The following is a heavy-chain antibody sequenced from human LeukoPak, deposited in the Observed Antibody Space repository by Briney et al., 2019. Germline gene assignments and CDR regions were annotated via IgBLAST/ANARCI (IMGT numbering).Heavy chain of an antibody. CDR2: IYYSGST. J-gene: IGHJ5*02. D-gene: IGHD1-26*01. V-gene: IGHV4-59*01. CDR3: ARRREQTNWFDP. CDR1: GGSISSNY. Sequence: PSETLSLTCTVSGGSISSNYWSWIRQPPGKGLEWIGYIYYSGSTNCNPSLKSRVTISVDTSKNQFSLKLSSVTAADTAVYYWARRREQTNWFDPWGQGTLVTVSS.